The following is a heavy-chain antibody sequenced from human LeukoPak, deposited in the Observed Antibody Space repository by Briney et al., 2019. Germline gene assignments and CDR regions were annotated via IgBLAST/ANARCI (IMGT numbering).Heavy chain of an antibody. CDR2: IKQDGSEK. V-gene: IGHV3-7*01. D-gene: IGHD2-2*01. CDR3: ASPGKGYCSSTSCYFGY. CDR1: GFTFSSYW. J-gene: IGHJ4*02. Sequence: GGSLRLSCAASGFTFSSYWMSWARQAPGKGLEWVANIKQDGSEKYYVDSVKGRFTISRDNAKNSLYLQMNSLRAEDTAVYYCASPGKGYCSSTSCYFGYWGQGTLVTVSS.